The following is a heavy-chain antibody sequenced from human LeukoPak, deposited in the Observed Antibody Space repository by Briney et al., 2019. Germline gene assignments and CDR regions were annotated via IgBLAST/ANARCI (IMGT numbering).Heavy chain of an antibody. CDR1: GFTFSSYA. D-gene: IGHD2-8*01. CDR2: VSSNGAKT. J-gene: IGHJ4*02. Sequence: GGSLRLSCEASGFTFSSYAITWVRQAQGKGLEWVSAVSSNGAKTYYADSVKGRFTISRDNSKNTLYLQMNSLRAEDTAVYYCARMVYGHQDYGAAYYFDYWGQGTLVTVSS. V-gene: IGHV3-23*01. CDR3: ARMVYGHQDYGAAYYFDY.